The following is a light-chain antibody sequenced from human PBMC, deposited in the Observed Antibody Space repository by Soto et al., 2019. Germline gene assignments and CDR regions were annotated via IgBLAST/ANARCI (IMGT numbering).Light chain of an antibody. CDR3: QRYNDWPPWT. CDR1: QSVSSN. CDR2: GAS. V-gene: IGKV3-15*01. J-gene: IGKJ1*01. Sequence: IVMTQSPATLSVSPGERATLSCRASQSVSSNLAWYQQKPGQPPRLLIHGASIRATGVPARFTGSGSGTEFTLTISGLQSEDLAVYYCQRYNDWPPWTFGQGTKVDI.